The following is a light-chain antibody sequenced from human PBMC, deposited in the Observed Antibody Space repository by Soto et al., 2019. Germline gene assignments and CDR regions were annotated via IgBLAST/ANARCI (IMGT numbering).Light chain of an antibody. CDR1: SSNIGAGHD. J-gene: IGLJ3*02. Sequence: QAVVTQPPSVSGAPGQRVTISCTGSSSNIGAGHDVHWYQQLPGTAPKLLIYGNSNRPSGVPERFSGSKSGTSASLAITGLQAEDEADYYCQSYDSSLSGWVFGGGTKLTVL. CDR2: GNS. V-gene: IGLV1-40*01. CDR3: QSYDSSLSGWV.